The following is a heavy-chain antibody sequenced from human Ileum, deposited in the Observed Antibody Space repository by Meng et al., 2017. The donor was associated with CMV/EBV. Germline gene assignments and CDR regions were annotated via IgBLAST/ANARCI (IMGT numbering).Heavy chain of an antibody. D-gene: IGHD6-6*01. CDR2: IKSKTDGGTT. CDR3: TTRVQQLVLDAFDI. Sequence: GFTFSNAWMSWVRQAPGKGLEWVGRIKSKTDGGTTDYAAPVKGRFTISRDDSKNTLYLQMNSLKTEDTAVYYCTTRVQQLVLDAFDIWGQGTMVTVSS. V-gene: IGHV3-15*01. CDR1: GFTFSNAW. J-gene: IGHJ3*02.